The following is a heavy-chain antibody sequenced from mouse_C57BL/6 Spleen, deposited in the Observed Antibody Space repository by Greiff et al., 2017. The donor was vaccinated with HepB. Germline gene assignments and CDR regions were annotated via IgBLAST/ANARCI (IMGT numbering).Heavy chain of an antibody. Sequence: VQLQHPGAELVKPGASVKMSCKASGYTFTSYWITWVKQRPGQGLEWIGDIYPGSGSTNYNEKFKSKATLTVDTSSSTAYMQLSSLTSEDSAVYYCARPYDYSYAMDYWGQGTSVTVSS. D-gene: IGHD2-4*01. J-gene: IGHJ4*01. CDR2: IYPGSGST. V-gene: IGHV1-55*01. CDR3: ARPYDYSYAMDY. CDR1: GYTFTSYW.